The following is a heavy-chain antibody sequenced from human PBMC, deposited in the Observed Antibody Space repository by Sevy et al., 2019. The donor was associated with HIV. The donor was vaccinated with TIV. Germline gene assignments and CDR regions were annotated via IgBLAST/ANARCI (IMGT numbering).Heavy chain of an antibody. CDR1: GGSFSGYY. CDR3: ARAYDPYYYDSSGYSN. CDR2: INHSGST. Sequence: SETLSLTCAVYGGSFSGYYWSWIRQPPGKGLEWIGEINHSGSTNYNPSLKSRVTISVDTSKNQFSLKLSSVTAADTAVYYCARAYDPYYYDSSGYSNWGQGTLVTVSS. D-gene: IGHD3-22*01. V-gene: IGHV4-34*01. J-gene: IGHJ4*02.